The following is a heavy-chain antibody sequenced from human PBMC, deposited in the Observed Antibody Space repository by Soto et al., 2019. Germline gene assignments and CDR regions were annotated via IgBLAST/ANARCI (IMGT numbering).Heavy chain of an antibody. D-gene: IGHD3-10*01. V-gene: IGHV3-7*03. J-gene: IGHJ4*02. Sequence: GGSLRLSCAASGFIFSNYWMSWVRQAPGKGLEWVANIKLDGSENYYVDSVKGRFTISRDNAKNSLYLQMNSLRADDTALYYCANSRVSMVRGLIIIPNYWGQGTLVTVSS. CDR3: ANSRVSMVRGLIIIPNY. CDR2: IKLDGSEN. CDR1: GFIFSNYW.